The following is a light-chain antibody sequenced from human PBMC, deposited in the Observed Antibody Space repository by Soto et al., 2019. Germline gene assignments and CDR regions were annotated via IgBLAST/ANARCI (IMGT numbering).Light chain of an antibody. CDR1: SSDVGGYNY. CDR2: EVN. Sequence: QSALTQPPSASGSPGQSVSISCTGTSSDVGGYNYVSWYQQHPGKAPKLMIYEVNQRPSGVPDRFSGSKSDNTASLTVSRLQAEDGADYYCRSYAGSSNWVFGGGTKLTVL. J-gene: IGLJ3*02. V-gene: IGLV2-8*01. CDR3: RSYAGSSNWV.